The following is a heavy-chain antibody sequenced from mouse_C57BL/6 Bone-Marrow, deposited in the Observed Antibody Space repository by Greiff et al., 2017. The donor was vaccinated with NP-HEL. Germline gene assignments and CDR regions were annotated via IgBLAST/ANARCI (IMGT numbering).Heavy chain of an antibody. D-gene: IGHD1-1*01. CDR1: GFNITDYY. Sequence: EVKLMESGAELVKPGASVKLSCTASGFNITDYYMHWVKQRTEQGLEWIGRIDPEDGETKYVPKFQGKATITADTSSNTAYLQLSSLTSEDTAVYYCARWGYGSIYFDYWGQGTTLTVSS. CDR2: IDPEDGET. V-gene: IGHV14-2*01. J-gene: IGHJ2*01. CDR3: ARWGYGSIYFDY.